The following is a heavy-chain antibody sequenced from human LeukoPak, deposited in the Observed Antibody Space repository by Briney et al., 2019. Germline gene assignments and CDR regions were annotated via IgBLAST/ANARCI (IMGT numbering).Heavy chain of an antibody. CDR2: IYHSGST. V-gene: IGHV4-59*12. CDR3: AREGQAFDY. Sequence: SETLSLTCTVSGGSISSYYWSWIRQPPGKGLEWIGYIYHSGSTYYNPSLKSRVTISVDRSKNQFSLKLSSVTAADTAVYYCAREGQAFDYWGQGTLVTVSS. J-gene: IGHJ4*02. CDR1: GGSISSYY.